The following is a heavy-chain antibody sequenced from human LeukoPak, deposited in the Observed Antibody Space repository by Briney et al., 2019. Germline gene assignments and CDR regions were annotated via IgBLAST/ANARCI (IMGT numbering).Heavy chain of an antibody. D-gene: IGHD2-21*01. CDR3: ARVNSAFDP. CDR2: IYYSGGT. CDR1: GGSISSYY. J-gene: IGHJ5*02. V-gene: IGHV4-59*12. Sequence: SETLSLTCTVSGGSISSYYWSWIRQPPGKGLEWIGYIYYSGGTDYNSSLKSRVTISVDTSKNQFSLKLSSVTAADTAVYYCARVNSAFDPWGQGTLVTVSS.